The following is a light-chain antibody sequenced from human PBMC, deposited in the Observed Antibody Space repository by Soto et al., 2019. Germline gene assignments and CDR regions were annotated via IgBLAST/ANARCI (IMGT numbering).Light chain of an antibody. CDR2: GVS. V-gene: IGKV3D-15*01. CDR1: QSVTNN. J-gene: IGKJ2*01. Sequence: ELVMTQSPATLSVSPGERATLSCRASQSVTNNLAWYQQKPGQPPKLVLYGVSTRAAGIPARFNGSGSGTEFTLTISSLQSEDFAVYYCQQCNNWPPRYTFGQGTKLEIK. CDR3: QQCNNWPPRYT.